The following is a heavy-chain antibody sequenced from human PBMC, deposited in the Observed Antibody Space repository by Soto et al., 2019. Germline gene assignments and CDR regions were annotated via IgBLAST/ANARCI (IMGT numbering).Heavy chain of an antibody. CDR1: GFTFSSYA. Sequence: GSLRRPCSASGFTFSSYAMSGVRQAPGKGPEWVSAISGSGGSTYYADSVKGRFTISRDNSKNTLYLQMNSLRAEDTAVYYCAKEGITGTTGSVDWFDPWGQGTLVTVYS. CDR3: AKEGITGTTGSVDWFDP. D-gene: IGHD1-7*01. CDR2: ISGSGGST. V-gene: IGHV3-23*01. J-gene: IGHJ5*02.